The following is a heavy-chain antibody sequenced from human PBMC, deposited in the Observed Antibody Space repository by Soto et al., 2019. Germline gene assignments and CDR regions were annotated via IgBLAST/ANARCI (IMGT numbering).Heavy chain of an antibody. V-gene: IGHV1-58*01. CDR3: AAEKYYYDSSGYSRYYYYGMDV. D-gene: IGHD3-22*01. CDR1: GFTFTSSA. Sequence: SVKVSCKASGFTFTSSAVQWVRQARGQRLEWIGWIVVGSGNTNYAQKFQERVTITRDMSTSTAYMELSSLRSEDTAVYYCAAEKYYYDSSGYSRYYYYGMDVWGQGTTVTVSS. CDR2: IVVGSGNT. J-gene: IGHJ6*02.